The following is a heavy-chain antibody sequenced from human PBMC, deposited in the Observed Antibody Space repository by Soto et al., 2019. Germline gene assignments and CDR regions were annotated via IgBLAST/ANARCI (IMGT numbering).Heavy chain of an antibody. Sequence: QVQLVQSGAEVKKPGASVKVSCKASGYTFTGYYMHWVRQAPGQGLEWMGWINPNSGGTNYAQKFQGWVTMTRDTSISTAYMELSRLRSDDTAEYYCARGGGIGGSGWNDQGYYFDYWGQGTLVTVSS. CDR3: ARGGGIGGSGWNDQGYYFDY. D-gene: IGHD6-19*01. CDR1: GYTFTGYY. V-gene: IGHV1-2*04. CDR2: INPNSGGT. J-gene: IGHJ4*02.